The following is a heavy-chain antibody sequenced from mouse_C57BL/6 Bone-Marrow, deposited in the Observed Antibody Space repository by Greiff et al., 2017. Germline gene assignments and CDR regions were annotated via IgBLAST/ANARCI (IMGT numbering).Heavy chain of an antibody. CDR1: GYSITSGYY. V-gene: IGHV3-6*01. CDR2: ISYDGSN. CDR3: ARGGSNWGFAY. Sequence: ESGPGLVKPSPSLSLTCSVPGYSITSGYYWNWIRQFPGNKLEWVGYISYDGSNNYNPALKNRICITRDTSKSQFFLKLKSVTTEDTATDYCARGGSNWGFAYWGQGTLVTVSA. D-gene: IGHD4-1*01. J-gene: IGHJ3*01.